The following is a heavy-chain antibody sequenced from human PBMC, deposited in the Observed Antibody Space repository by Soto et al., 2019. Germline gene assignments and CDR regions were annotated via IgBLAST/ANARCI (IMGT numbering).Heavy chain of an antibody. CDR2: IYYSGST. CDR3: ARSDDPYYDFWSGYRNNWFDP. J-gene: IGHJ5*02. V-gene: IGHV4-59*08. D-gene: IGHD3-3*01. Sequence: PSETLSLTCTVSGGSISSYYWSWIRQPPGKGLEWIGYIYYSGSTNYNPSLKSRVTISVDTSKNQFSLKLSSVTAADTAVYYCARSDDPYYDFWSGYRNNWFDPWGQGTLVTVS. CDR1: GGSISSYY.